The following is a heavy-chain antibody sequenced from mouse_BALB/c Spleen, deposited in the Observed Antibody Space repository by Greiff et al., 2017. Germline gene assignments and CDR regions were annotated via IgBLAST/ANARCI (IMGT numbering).Heavy chain of an antibody. J-gene: IGHJ2*01. CDR3: VRQGAVGYFDY. Sequence: EVQLQESGGGLVQPKGSLKLSCAASGFTFNTYAMNWVRQAPGKGLEWVARIRSKSNNYATYYADSVKDRFTISRDDSQSMLYLQMNNLKTEDTAMYYCVRQGAVGYFDYWGQGTTLTVSS. CDR2: IRSKSNNYAT. V-gene: IGHV10-1*02. CDR1: GFTFNTYA.